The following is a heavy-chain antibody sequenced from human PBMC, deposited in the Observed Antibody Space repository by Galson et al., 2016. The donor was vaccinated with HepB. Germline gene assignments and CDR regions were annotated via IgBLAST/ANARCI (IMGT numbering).Heavy chain of an antibody. V-gene: IGHV3-7*03. J-gene: IGHJ4*02. CDR1: TFPFSRYW. CDR2: IKHDGSLK. CDR3: AAITLIREVDF. D-gene: IGHD3-10*01. Sequence: SLRLSCATSTFPFSRYWMTWVRQAPGRGLEWVANIKHDGSLKYYVDSVNGRFSISRDNTQNSLFLQMNSLRAEDTAVYYCAAITLIREVDFWGQGSLVTVSS.